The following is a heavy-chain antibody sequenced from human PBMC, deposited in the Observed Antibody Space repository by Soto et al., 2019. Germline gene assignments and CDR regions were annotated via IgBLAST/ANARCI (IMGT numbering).Heavy chain of an antibody. D-gene: IGHD6-19*01. CDR1: GFTFSSYS. CDR2: ISSSSSYI. Sequence: GGSLRLSCAASGFTFSSYSMNWVRQAPGKGLEWVSSISSSSSYIYYADSVKGRFTISRDNAKNSLYLQMNSLRAEDTAVYYCARDADRQWLVRPHYYGMDVWGQGTTVTVSS. J-gene: IGHJ6*02. CDR3: ARDADRQWLVRPHYYGMDV. V-gene: IGHV3-21*01.